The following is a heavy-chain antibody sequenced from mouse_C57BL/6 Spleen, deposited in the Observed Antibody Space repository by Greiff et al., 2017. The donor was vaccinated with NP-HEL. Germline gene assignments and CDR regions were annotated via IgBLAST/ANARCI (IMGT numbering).Heavy chain of an antibody. CDR1: GFTFNTYA. D-gene: IGHD1-1*01. CDR3: VGLYYYGSDWYFDV. CDR2: IRSKSSNYAT. Sequence: EVRGVESGGGLVQPKGSLKLSCAASGFTFNTYAMHWVRQAPGKGLEWVARIRSKSSNYATYYADSVKDRFTISRDDSQSMLYLQMNNLKTEDTAMYYCVGLYYYGSDWYFDVWGTGTTVTVSS. V-gene: IGHV10-3*01. J-gene: IGHJ1*03.